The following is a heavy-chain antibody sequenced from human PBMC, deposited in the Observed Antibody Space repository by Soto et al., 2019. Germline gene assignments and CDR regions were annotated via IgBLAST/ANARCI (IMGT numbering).Heavy chain of an antibody. Sequence: SLRLSCAASGFTFSNFAFSNFAMHWVRQAPGKGLEWVAVISSDGSNKYDADSVKGRFTIPRDNSNNTLYLQMNNLRAEDTAVYFCAATHHDFWSGYVDYWGQGTQVTVS. CDR2: ISSDGSNK. CDR3: AATHHDFWSGYVDY. CDR1: GFTFSNFAFSNFA. D-gene: IGHD3-3*01. J-gene: IGHJ4*02. V-gene: IGHV3-30-3*01.